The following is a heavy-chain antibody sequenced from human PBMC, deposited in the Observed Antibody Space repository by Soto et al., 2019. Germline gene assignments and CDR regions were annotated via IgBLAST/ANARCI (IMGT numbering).Heavy chain of an antibody. J-gene: IGHJ5*02. CDR1: GFTFSSYA. D-gene: IGHD2-2*01. CDR3: ANILGYCSSTSCFP. V-gene: IGHV3-23*01. CDR2: IRASGGST. Sequence: GGSLRLSCAASGFTFSSYAMTWVRQAPGKGLEWVSTIRASGGSTYYADSVKGRFTISRDNSMNTLFLHMNSLRAEDTAIYYCANILGYCSSTSCFPWGQGTLVTVSS.